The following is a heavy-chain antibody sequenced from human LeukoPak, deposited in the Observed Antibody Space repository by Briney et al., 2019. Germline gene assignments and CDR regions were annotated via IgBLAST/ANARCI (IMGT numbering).Heavy chain of an antibody. CDR3: ARVLLNYYGSGSYLAGWFDP. J-gene: IGHJ5*02. Sequence: SETLSLTCTVSGGSISSGGYYWSWIRQHPGKGLEWIGYIYYSGSTYYNPSLKSRVTISVDTSKNQFSLKLSSVTAADTAVYYCARVLLNYYGSGSYLAGWFDPWGQGTLVTVSS. D-gene: IGHD3-10*01. V-gene: IGHV4-31*03. CDR2: IYYSGST. CDR1: GGSISSGGYY.